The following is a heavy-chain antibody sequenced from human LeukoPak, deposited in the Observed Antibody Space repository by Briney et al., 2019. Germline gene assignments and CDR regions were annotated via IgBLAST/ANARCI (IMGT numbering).Heavy chain of an antibody. V-gene: IGHV3-30-3*01. J-gene: IGHJ4*02. D-gene: IGHD5-24*01. CDR2: ISYDGSNK. CDR3: AREGDGYNSHVDY. CDR1: GFTFSSYA. Sequence: GRSLRLSCAASGFTFSSYAMHWVRQAPGKGLEWVAVISYDGSNKYYADSVKGRFTISRDNSKNTLYLQMNSLRAEDTALYYCAREGDGYNSHVDYWGQGTLVTVSS.